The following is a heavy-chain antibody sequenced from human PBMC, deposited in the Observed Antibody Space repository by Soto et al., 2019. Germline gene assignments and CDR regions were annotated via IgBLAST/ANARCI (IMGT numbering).Heavy chain of an antibody. CDR1: GFTLSDYS. CDR3: ATVGYCSSASCQTRYYYYGMDV. Sequence: ASGFTLSDYSMNWVRQAPGKGLEWVSYISRSGSDIYYADSVKGRFAISRDNAKNSLFLQMNSLRAEDTAVYYCATVGYCSSASCQTRYYYYGMDVWGQGTTVTVSS. D-gene: IGHD2-2*03. J-gene: IGHJ6*02. CDR2: ISRSGSDI. V-gene: IGHV3-11*01.